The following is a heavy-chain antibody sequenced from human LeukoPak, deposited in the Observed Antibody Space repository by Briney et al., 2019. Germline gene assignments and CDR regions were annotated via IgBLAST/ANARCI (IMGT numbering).Heavy chain of an antibody. J-gene: IGHJ4*02. Sequence: GGSLRLSCAAPGFTFSSYWMSWVRQAPGKGLEWVANIKQDGSEKYYVDSVKGRFTISRDNAKNSLYLQMNSLRAEDTAVYYCARAMIVVDEFDYWGQGTLVTVSS. CDR1: GFTFSSYW. D-gene: IGHD3-22*01. V-gene: IGHV3-7*01. CDR2: IKQDGSEK. CDR3: ARAMIVVDEFDY.